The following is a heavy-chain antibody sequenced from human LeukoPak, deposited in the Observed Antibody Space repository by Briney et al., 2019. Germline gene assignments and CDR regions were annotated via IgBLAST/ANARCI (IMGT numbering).Heavy chain of an antibody. D-gene: IGHD4/OR15-4a*01. CDR1: GYTFTNYA. CDR2: ITTDTGNP. J-gene: IGHJ3*02. Sequence: ASVKVSCKASGYTFTNYAINWVRQPPGQGLEWMGWITTDTGNPTYAQGFTGRFVFSLDTSVTTAYLQITSLKAEDTAVYYCARDGARLDIWGQGTMVSVSS. V-gene: IGHV7-4-1*02. CDR3: ARDGARLDI.